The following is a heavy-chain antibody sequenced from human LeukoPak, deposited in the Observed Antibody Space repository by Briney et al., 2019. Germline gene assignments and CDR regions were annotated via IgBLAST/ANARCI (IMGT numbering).Heavy chain of an antibody. CDR3: ARAGSYRFDY. D-gene: IGHD1-26*01. J-gene: IGHJ4*02. CDR2: INTDGTTT. Sequence: GSLRLSCAASGFTFSNYWIHWVRQAPGKGLVWVSRINTDGTTTTYADSVKGRFTISRDNAKNTLYLQMNSLRAEDTAVYYCARAGSYRFDYWGQGTLVTVSS. V-gene: IGHV3-74*01. CDR1: GFTFSNYW.